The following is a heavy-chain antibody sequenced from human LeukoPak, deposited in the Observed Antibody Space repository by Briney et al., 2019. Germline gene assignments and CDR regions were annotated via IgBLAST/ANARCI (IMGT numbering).Heavy chain of an antibody. V-gene: IGHV1-8*01. CDR3: ARDIDSSSWYDY. D-gene: IGHD6-13*01. CDR1: GYTFTSYD. CDR2: MNPNSGNT. Sequence: GASVKVSCKASGYTFTSYDINWVRQATGQGLEWMGWMNPNSGNTGYAQKFQGRVTMTRDMSTSTVYMELSSLRSEDTAVYYCARDIDSSSWYDYWGQGTLVTVSS. J-gene: IGHJ4*02.